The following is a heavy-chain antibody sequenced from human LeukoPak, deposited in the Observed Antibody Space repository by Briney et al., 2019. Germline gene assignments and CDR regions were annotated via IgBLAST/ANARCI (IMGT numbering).Heavy chain of an antibody. CDR2: ISFDGGNH. V-gene: IGHV3-30*04. D-gene: IGHD6-19*01. Sequence: GGSLRLSCAASGFTFTTYVMHWVRQAPGKGLEWVSFISFDGGNHYYADSVKGRFTISRDNSKSMLYLQMNRLRPEDTAVYFCARPVREQWLYDAFDIWGQGTMVTVSS. CDR3: ARPVREQWLYDAFDI. CDR1: GFTFTTYV. J-gene: IGHJ3*02.